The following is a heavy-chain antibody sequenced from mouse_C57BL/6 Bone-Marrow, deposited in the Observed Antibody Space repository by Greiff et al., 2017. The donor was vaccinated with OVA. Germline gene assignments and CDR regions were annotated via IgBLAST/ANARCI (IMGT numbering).Heavy chain of an antibody. V-gene: IGHV5-17*01. CDR3: ARRRLDYAMDY. CDR1: GFTFSDYG. J-gene: IGHJ4*01. Sequence: EVKVVESGGGLVKPGGSLKLSCAASGFTFSDYGMHWVRQAPEKGLEWVAYISSGSSTIYYADTVKGRFTISRDNAKNTLFLQMTSLRSEDTAMYYCARRRLDYAMDYWGQGTSVTVSS. CDR2: ISSGSSTI. D-gene: IGHD3-1*01.